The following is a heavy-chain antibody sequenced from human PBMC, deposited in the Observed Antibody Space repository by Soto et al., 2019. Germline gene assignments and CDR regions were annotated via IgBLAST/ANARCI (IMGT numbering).Heavy chain of an antibody. CDR1: GGTFSSYA. J-gene: IGHJ5*02. Sequence: ASVKVSCKASGGTFSSYAISWVRQAPGQGLEWMGWISAYNGNTNYAQKLQGRVTMTTDTSTSTAYMELRSLRSDDTAVYYCGRWARSPNWFDPWGQGTLVTVSS. CDR3: GRWARSPNWFDP. CDR2: ISAYNGNT. D-gene: IGHD3-16*01. V-gene: IGHV1-18*01.